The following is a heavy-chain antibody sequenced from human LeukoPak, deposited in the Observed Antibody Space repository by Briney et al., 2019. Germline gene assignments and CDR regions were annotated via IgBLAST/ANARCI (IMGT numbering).Heavy chain of an antibody. CDR1: GFTFADYT. CDR2: FRSKAYGGAI. D-gene: IGHD3-22*01. V-gene: IGHV3-49*04. CDR3: ARAPSGGSGYYYMYFDY. Sequence: GGSLRLSCTGSGFTFADYTMSWVRQAPGKGLEWVGFFRSKAYGGAIQYAASVKGRFTISRDDSKSIAYLQMNRLETEDTGVYYCARAPSGGSGYYYMYFDYWGQGSLVTVSS. J-gene: IGHJ4*02.